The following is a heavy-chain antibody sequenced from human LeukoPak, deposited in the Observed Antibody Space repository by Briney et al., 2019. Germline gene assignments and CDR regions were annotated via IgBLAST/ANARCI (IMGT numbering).Heavy chain of an antibody. Sequence: PGGSLRLSCAASGFTFSSYEMNWVRQAPGKGLEWVSYISSSGTTIYYADSVKGRFTISRDNAKNSLYLQMNSLRAEDTAVYYCARVGVVVAATGNLWFDPWGQGTLVSVCS. D-gene: IGHD2-15*01. CDR2: ISSSGTTI. CDR1: GFTFSSYE. V-gene: IGHV3-48*03. J-gene: IGHJ5*02. CDR3: ARVGVVVAATGNLWFDP.